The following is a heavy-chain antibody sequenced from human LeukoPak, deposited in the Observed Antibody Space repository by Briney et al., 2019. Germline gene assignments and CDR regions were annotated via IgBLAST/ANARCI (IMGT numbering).Heavy chain of an antibody. Sequence: GGSLRLSCAASGFTFSNYWMSWVRQAPGKGLEWVANIKQDETEKDYVDSVKGRFTISRDNAKNSLYLQMNSLRAEDTAVYYWARGRSGYYSDYWGQGTLVTVSS. CDR1: GFTFSNYW. J-gene: IGHJ4*02. CDR3: ARGRSGYYSDY. CDR2: IKQDETEK. D-gene: IGHD3-22*01. V-gene: IGHV3-7*01.